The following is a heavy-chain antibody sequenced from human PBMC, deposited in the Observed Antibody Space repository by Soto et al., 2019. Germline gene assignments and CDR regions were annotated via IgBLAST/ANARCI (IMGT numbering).Heavy chain of an antibody. Sequence: QXQLVQSGXEVXXXGXXXTVXXKXLGXTXXXRXLXXXXXXXXQAXEWMGWITPFSGDVHYAQKFQERVTITXDRSXXTAXXXXXXXXXEDTAMYYCASGGAGSGPFTWELPDHWGQGTLVTVXS. CDR2: ITPFSGDV. CDR3: ASGGAGSGPFTWELPDH. D-gene: IGHD1-26*01. J-gene: IGHJ4*02. V-gene: IGHV1-45*02. CDR1: GXTXXXRX.